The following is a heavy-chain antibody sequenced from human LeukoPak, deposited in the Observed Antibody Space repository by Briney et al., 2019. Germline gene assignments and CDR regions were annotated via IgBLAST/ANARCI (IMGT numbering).Heavy chain of an antibody. CDR1: GGSISSGSYY. CDR2: IYTSGST. D-gene: IGHD3-9*01. J-gene: IGHJ4*02. Sequence: SETLSLTCTVSGGSISSGSYYWSWIRQPAGKGLEWIGRIYTSGSTNYNPSLKSRVTISVDTSKNQFSLKLSSVTAADMAVYYCARDGPSYDILPYYFDYWGQGTLVTVSS. V-gene: IGHV4-61*02. CDR3: ARDGPSYDILPYYFDY.